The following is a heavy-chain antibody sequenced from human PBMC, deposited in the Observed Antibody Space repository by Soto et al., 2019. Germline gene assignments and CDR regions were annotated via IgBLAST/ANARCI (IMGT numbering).Heavy chain of an antibody. V-gene: IGHV1-69*01. Sequence: QVQLVQSGAEVKMPGSSVKVSCKTSGGTFSRHAINWVRQAPGQGLEWMGGIIPLIGTTNYAQKFKGRVTISADEATSTAYMELSSLTSEDADVYYCARAAIHGSSCYFWVDPWGQGTLVTVSS. CDR2: IIPLIGTT. J-gene: IGHJ5*02. CDR3: ARAAIHGSSCYFWVDP. CDR1: GGTFSRHA. D-gene: IGHD6-13*01.